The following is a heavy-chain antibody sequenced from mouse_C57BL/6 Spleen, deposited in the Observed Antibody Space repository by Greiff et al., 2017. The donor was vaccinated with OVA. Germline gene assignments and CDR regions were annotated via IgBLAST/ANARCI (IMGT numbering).Heavy chain of an antibody. J-gene: IGHJ2*01. CDR2: IDPSDSYT. Sequence: QVQLQQPGAELVMPGASVKLSCKASGYTFTSYWMHWVKQRPGQGLEWIGEIDPSDSYTNYNQKFKGKSTLTVDKSSSTAYMQLSSLTSEDSAVYYCARGPYGFDYWGKGTTLTVSS. V-gene: IGHV1-69*01. CDR3: ARGPYGFDY. CDR1: GYTFTSYW. D-gene: IGHD1-1*02.